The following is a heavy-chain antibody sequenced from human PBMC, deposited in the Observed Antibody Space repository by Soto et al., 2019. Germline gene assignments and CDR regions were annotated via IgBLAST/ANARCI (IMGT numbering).Heavy chain of an antibody. Sequence: GGTLRLSGTTSVFSFASFALTWVRQAPGQGLEWVATIVGSDAKTHYADSVKGRFSISRDTSRNTVYLQMNNLRADDTAIYYCAKWTYLDFWGQGTRVTVSS. CDR1: VFSFASFA. V-gene: IGHV3-23*01. D-gene: IGHD5-12*01. CDR3: AKWTYLDF. J-gene: IGHJ4*02. CDR2: IVGSDAKT.